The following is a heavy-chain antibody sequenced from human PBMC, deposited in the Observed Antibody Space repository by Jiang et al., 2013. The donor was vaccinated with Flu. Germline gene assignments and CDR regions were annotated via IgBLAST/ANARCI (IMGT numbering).Heavy chain of an antibody. J-gene: IGHJ4*02. CDR1: GDSVSSNSAA. Sequence: QTLSLTCAISGDSVSSNSAAWNWIRQSPSRGLEWLGRTYYRSKWYNDYAVSVKSRITINPDTSKNQFSLQLNSVTPEDTAVYYCARETLEVPDHLTTGGSRGFDYWGQGTLVTVSS. CDR3: ARETLEVPDHLTTGGSRGFDY. CDR2: TYYRSKWYN. V-gene: IGHV6-1*01. D-gene: IGHD4-17*01.